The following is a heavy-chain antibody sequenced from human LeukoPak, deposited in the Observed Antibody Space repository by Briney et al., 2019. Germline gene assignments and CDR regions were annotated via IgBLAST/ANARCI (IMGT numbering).Heavy chain of an antibody. CDR1: GGSISSGDYY. CDR3: ARRLAGTEDY. J-gene: IGHJ4*02. Sequence: SETLSLTCTVSGGSISSGDYYWSWIRQPPGKGLEWIGSIYYSGSTYYNPSLKSRVTISVDTSKNQFSLKLTSVTAADTAVYYCARRLAGTEDYWGQGTLVTVSS. V-gene: IGHV4-39*01. CDR2: IYYSGST. D-gene: IGHD6-13*01.